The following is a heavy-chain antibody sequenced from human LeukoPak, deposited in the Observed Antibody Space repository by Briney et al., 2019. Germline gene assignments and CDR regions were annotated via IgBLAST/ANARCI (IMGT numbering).Heavy chain of an antibody. CDR2: ISSSSSYI. CDR1: GFTFNNYA. V-gene: IGHV3-21*01. J-gene: IGHJ4*02. D-gene: IGHD5-18*01. Sequence: GGSLRLSCAASGFTFNNYAMNWVRQAPGKGLEWVSSISSSSSYIYYADSVKGRFTISRDNAKNSLYLQMNSLRAEDTAVYYCASGVDTAPDYWGQGTLVTVSS. CDR3: ASGVDTAPDY.